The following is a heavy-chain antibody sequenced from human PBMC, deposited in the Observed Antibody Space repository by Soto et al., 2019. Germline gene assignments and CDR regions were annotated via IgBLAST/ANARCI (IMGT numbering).Heavy chain of an antibody. J-gene: IGHJ4*02. CDR2: IYWDDDK. D-gene: IGHD2-15*01. V-gene: IGHV2-5*02. Sequence: QITLKESGPTLVKPTQTLTLTCTFSGFSLSTSGVGVGWIRQPPGKALEWLALIYWDDDKRYSPSLKSRLTITKDTSKTQVVLTMTNMDPVDTATYYCALITVVTAFDYWGQGTLVTVSS. CDR3: ALITVVTAFDY. CDR1: GFSLSTSGVG.